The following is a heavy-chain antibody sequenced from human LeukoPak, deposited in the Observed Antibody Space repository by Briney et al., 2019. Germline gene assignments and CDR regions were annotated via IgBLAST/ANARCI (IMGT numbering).Heavy chain of an antibody. Sequence: GGSLRLSCAASGFTFSSYEMNWVRQAPGKGLEWVSYISGSGSTIYYADSVKGRFTISRDNAKNSLYLQMNSLRAEDTAVYYCASIGVVISTYYYYGMDVWGQGTTVTVSS. D-gene: IGHD3-3*01. V-gene: IGHV3-48*03. CDR1: GFTFSSYE. CDR3: ASIGVVISTYYYYGMDV. J-gene: IGHJ6*02. CDR2: ISGSGSTI.